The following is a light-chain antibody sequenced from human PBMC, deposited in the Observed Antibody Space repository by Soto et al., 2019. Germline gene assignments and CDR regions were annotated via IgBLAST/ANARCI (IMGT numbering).Light chain of an antibody. CDR2: GSS. J-gene: IGKJ5*01. V-gene: IGKV3-20*01. CDR3: QQSGSSSIT. CDR1: ETVSSSY. Sequence: EIVMTQSPATLSVSPGESATFSCRASETVSSSYLAWYQQKPGQAPRLLIYGSSTRATDIPDRFSGSGSGTDFTVTISRLEPEDFAVYYCQQSGSSSITFGQGTRLEIK.